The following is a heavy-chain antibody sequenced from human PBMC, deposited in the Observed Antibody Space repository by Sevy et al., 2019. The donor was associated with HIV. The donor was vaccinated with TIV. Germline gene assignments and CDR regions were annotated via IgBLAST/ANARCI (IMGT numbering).Heavy chain of an antibody. V-gene: IGHV3-30*03. CDR2: ISYDGSKK. J-gene: IGHJ5*02. CDR3: ARADGDFYDTGGQDDGFDP. CDR1: GFTFSDYG. D-gene: IGHD3-9*01. Sequence: GGSLRLSCAASGFTFSDYGMHWVRQAPGKGLEWVAVISYDGSKKHYVDSVKGRFSVSRDNSKNTLFLQMNCLRVENTGVYYCARADGDFYDTGGQDDGFDPWGQGTLVTVSS.